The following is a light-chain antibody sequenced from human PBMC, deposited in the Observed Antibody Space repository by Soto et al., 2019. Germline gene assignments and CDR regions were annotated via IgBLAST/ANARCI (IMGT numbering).Light chain of an antibody. CDR1: SSNIGAGYH. Sequence: QSVLTQPPSVSGAPGQRVTISCTGSSSNIGAGYHVHWYQQLPGTAPKFLIYGNSNRPSGVPDRFSGSKSGTSASLAITGRQAEDEADYYCQSYDSSLSGYVFGTGTKLTVL. V-gene: IGLV1-40*01. CDR3: QSYDSSLSGYV. J-gene: IGLJ1*01. CDR2: GNS.